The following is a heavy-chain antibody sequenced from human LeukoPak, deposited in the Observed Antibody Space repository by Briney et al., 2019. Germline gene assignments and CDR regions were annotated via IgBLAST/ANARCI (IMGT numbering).Heavy chain of an antibody. CDR3: AKLEHRYSSDWSPSDPTYYFDY. Sequence: ASVKVSCKASGYTFTSYDINWVRQATGQGLEWMGWMNPNSGNTGYAQKFQGRVAITRNTSISTAYMELSSLRSEDTAVYYCAKLEHRYSSDWSPSDPTYYFDYWGQGTLVTVSS. CDR1: GYTFTSYD. V-gene: IGHV1-8*03. CDR2: MNPNSGNT. D-gene: IGHD6-19*01. J-gene: IGHJ4*02.